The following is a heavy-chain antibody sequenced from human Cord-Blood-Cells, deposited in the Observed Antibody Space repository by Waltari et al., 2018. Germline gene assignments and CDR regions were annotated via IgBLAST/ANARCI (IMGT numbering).Heavy chain of an antibody. V-gene: IGHV1-2*04. J-gene: IGHJ3*02. CDR3: ARESLSGSYYDAFDI. CDR1: GYTFTRYY. Sequence: QVQLVQSGAVVKKPGASVKVSCKASGYTFTRYYMHWVCQAPGQGLEWMGWNNPNSGGTNYAQKFQGWVTMTRDTSISTAYMELSRLRSDDTAVYYCARESLSGSYYDAFDIWGQGTMVTVSS. CDR2: NNPNSGGT. D-gene: IGHD1-26*01.